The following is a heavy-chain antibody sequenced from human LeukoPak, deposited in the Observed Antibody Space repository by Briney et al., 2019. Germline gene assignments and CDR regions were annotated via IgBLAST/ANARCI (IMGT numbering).Heavy chain of an antibody. CDR2: IIPIFGTA. V-gene: IGHV1-69*13. CDR3: ARRGPGLYSGYDLSFDS. D-gene: IGHD5-12*01. J-gene: IGHJ4*02. CDR1: GGTFSIYA. Sequence: ASVKVPCKASGGTFSIYAISWVRQAPGQGLEWRGGIIPIFGTANYAQKFQGRVTITAAESTSTAYMELSSLRSEDTAVYYCARRGPGLYSGYDLSFDSWGQGTLVTVSS.